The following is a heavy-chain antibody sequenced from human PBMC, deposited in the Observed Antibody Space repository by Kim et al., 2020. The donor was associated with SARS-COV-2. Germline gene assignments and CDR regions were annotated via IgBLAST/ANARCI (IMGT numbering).Heavy chain of an antibody. D-gene: IGHD6-25*01. Sequence: GGSLTLSCAASGLTFSRYAMTWVRQAPGKGLEWVSTIGTSSNTYYGDSVKGRFTISRDNSKNTFYLQMSSLRAEDSATYYCAKGGYSSGWLEYWGQGTLV. CDR1: GLTFSRYA. V-gene: IGHV3-23*01. J-gene: IGHJ4*02. CDR3: AKGGYSSGWLEY. CDR2: IGTSSNT.